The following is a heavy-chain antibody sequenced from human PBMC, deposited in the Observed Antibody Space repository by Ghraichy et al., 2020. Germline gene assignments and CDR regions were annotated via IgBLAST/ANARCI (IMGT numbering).Heavy chain of an antibody. V-gene: IGHV4-59*01. D-gene: IGHD4-11*01. CDR2: IYYSGST. Sequence: SETLSLTCTVSGGSISSYYWSWIRQPPGKGLEWIGYIYYSGSTNYNPSLKSRVTISVDTSKNQFSLKLSSVTAADTAVYYCARGGGYSNGLGYWGQGTLVTVSS. CDR1: GGSISSYY. CDR3: ARGGGYSNGLGY. J-gene: IGHJ4*02.